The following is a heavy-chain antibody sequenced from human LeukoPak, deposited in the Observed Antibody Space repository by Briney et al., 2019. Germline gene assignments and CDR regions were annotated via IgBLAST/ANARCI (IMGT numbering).Heavy chain of an antibody. Sequence: GGSLRLSCAASGFTFDDYGMHWVRQAPGKGLEWVSGISWNSGSIGYADSVKGRFTISRDNAKNSLYLQMNSLRAEDTAVYYCAKDWRWGYFDYWGQGTLVTVSS. CDR1: GFTFDDYG. CDR2: ISWNSGSI. CDR3: AKDWRWGYFDY. J-gene: IGHJ4*02. V-gene: IGHV3-9*01. D-gene: IGHD3-16*01.